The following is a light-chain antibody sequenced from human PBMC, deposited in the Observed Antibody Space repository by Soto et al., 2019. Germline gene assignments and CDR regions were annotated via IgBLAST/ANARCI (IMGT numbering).Light chain of an antibody. V-gene: IGKV3-11*01. Sequence: EIVLTQSPATLSLSPGERATLSCRASQSVSSYLAWYQQKPCQAPRLLISGASTRATGVPARFSGSGSETEFALTISSLQSEDSAVYYCQQRHMWPITFGQGTRLEV. CDR1: QSVSSY. CDR3: QQRHMWPIT. J-gene: IGKJ5*01. CDR2: GAS.